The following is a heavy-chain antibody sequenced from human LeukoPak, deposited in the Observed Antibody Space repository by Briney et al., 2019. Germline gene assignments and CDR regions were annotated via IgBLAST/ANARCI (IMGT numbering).Heavy chain of an antibody. D-gene: IGHD6-25*01. CDR2: INPDRGGT. J-gene: IGHJ4*02. CDR3: AISIQAAAIPAFDY. CDR1: GNTFAGHN. V-gene: IGHV1-2*02. Sequence: ASVKVSCKAPGNTFAGHNIHWMRQAPGQGLELMGWINPDRGGTDYARQFQGRVTMTGDTSIRAAYMELSSLVSEDSAVYFCAISIQAAAIPAFDYWGQGTLVTVSS.